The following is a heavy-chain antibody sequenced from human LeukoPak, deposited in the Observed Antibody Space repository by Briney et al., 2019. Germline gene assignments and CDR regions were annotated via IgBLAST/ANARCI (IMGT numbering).Heavy chain of an antibody. CDR2: ISWNSGSI. CDR1: GFTFDDYA. J-gene: IGHJ6*02. Sequence: PGGSLRLSCAASGFTFDDYAMHWVRQAPGKGLEWVSGISWNSGSIGYADSVKGRFTISRDNAKNSLYLQMNSLRAEDTALYYCAKDRGGYCSGGSCYYYYYGMDVWGQGTTVTVSS. V-gene: IGHV3-9*01. CDR3: AKDRGGYCSGGSCYYYYYGMDV. D-gene: IGHD2-15*01.